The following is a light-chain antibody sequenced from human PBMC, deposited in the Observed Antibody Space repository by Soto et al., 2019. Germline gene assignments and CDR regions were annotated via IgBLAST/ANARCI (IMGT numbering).Light chain of an antibody. CDR3: QQSYSTPIT. J-gene: IGKJ5*01. CDR1: QSISSY. Sequence: DIQMTQSPSSLSASVGDRVTITCRASQSISSYLNWYKQKPGKAPKXXIDAASSLQSGVPSRFSGSGSGTDFTLTISSLQPEDFATYYCQQSYSTPITFGQGTRLEIK. CDR2: AAS. V-gene: IGKV1-39*01.